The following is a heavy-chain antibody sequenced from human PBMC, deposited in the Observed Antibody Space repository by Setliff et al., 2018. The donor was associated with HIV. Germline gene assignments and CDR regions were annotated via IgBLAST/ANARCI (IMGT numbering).Heavy chain of an antibody. V-gene: IGHV4-59*11. CDR3: ASTGGYSYGFFDY. Sequence: SETLSLTCTVSGGSIFSHYWSWIRQPPGKGLEWIGYIYYSGSTNYNPSLKSRVTISVDTSKNQFSLKLSSVTAADTAVYYCASTGGYSYGFFDYWGQGTLVTVSS. CDR2: IYYSGST. D-gene: IGHD5-18*01. J-gene: IGHJ4*02. CDR1: GGSIFSHY.